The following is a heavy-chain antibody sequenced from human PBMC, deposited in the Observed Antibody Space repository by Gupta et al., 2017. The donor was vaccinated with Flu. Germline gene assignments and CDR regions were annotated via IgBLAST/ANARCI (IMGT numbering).Heavy chain of an antibody. CDR1: GCPLSSSRYH. D-gene: IGHD3-10*01. J-gene: IGHJ5*02. CDR3: ARPTHTNYYGSGRTPWGYSVWFDP. CDR2: IYYSGGT. V-gene: IGHV4-39*01. Sequence: QPQLQEAGPGLVKPSETLSLHFHCPGCPLSSSRYHRGWVRPPPGEGLGWIGSIYYSGGTYYNPSLKSRVTISVDTSKNQFSLKLSSVTAADTAVYYCARPTHTNYYGSGRTPWGYSVWFDPWGQGTLVTVSS.